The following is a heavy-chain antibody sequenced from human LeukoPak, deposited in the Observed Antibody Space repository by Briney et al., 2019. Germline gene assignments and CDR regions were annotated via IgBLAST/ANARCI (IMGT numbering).Heavy chain of an antibody. D-gene: IGHD5-12*01. Sequence: PGGSLRLSCAASGFTFSDYYMSWIRQAPGKGLEWVSYISSSGSTIYYADSVKGRFTISRDNAKNSLYLQMNSLRAEDTAVYYCARVVREWLRFGWFDPWGQGTLVTVSS. CDR2: ISSSGSTI. CDR3: ARVVREWLRFGWFDP. V-gene: IGHV3-11*01. J-gene: IGHJ5*02. CDR1: GFTFSDYY.